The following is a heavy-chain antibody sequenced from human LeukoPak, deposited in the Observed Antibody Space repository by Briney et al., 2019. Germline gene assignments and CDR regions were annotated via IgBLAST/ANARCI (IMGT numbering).Heavy chain of an antibody. CDR1: GFTFSNAW. D-gene: IGHD3-22*01. J-gene: IGHJ4*02. CDR3: TTAYYYDSSGYYYLY. V-gene: IGHV3-15*01. CDR2: IKGKTDGGTT. Sequence: GGSLRLSCAASGFTFSNAWMSWVRQAPGKGLEWVGRIKGKTDGGTTDYAAPVKGRFTISRDDSKNTLYLQMNSLKTEDTAVYYCTTAYYYDSSGYYYLYWGQGTLVTVSS.